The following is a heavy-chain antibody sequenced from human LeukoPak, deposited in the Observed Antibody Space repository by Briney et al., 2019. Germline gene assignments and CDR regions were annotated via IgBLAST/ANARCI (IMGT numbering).Heavy chain of an antibody. CDR2: INPSGGSA. D-gene: IGHD4-11*01. Sequence: ASVKVSCKASGYTFTNYYVHWVRQAPGQGLEWMGIINPSGGSASYAQNFKGRVTMTRYASTSTVYMELSSLRSEDTAVYYCARGLGVLIEYWGQGTQVTVSS. CDR3: ARGLGVLIEY. V-gene: IGHV1-46*01. J-gene: IGHJ4*02. CDR1: GYTFTNYY.